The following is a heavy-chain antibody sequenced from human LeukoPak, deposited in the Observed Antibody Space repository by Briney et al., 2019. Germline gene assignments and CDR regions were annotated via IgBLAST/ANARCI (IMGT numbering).Heavy chain of an antibody. V-gene: IGHV3-23*01. CDR3: AKGPYYYDSSGYSRRWFDP. J-gene: IGHJ5*02. D-gene: IGHD3-22*01. Sequence: GGSLRLSCAASGFTFSSYAMSWVRQAPGQGLEWVSAISGSGGITYYAVSVKGRFTISRDNSKNTLYLQMNSLRAEDTAVYYCAKGPYYYDSSGYSRRWFDPWGQGTLVTVSS. CDR2: ISGSGGIT. CDR1: GFTFSSYA.